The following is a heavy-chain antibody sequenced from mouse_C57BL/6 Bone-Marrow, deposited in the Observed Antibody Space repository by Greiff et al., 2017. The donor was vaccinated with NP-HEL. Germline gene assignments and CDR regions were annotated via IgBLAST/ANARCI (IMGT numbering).Heavy chain of an antibody. CDR1: GFTFTDYY. V-gene: IGHV7-3*01. J-gene: IGHJ3*01. Sequence: EVKLMESGGGLVQPGGSLSLSCAASGFTFTDYYMSWVRQPPGKALEWLGFIRNKANGYTTEYSASVKGRFTISRDNSQSILYLQMNALRAEDSATYYCARSEGTSWFAYWGQGTLVTVSA. CDR3: ARSEGTSWFAY. CDR2: IRNKANGYTT.